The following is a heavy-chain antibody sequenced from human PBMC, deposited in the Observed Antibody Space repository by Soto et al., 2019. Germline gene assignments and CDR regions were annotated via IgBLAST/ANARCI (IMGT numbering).Heavy chain of an antibody. CDR3: ARDLVVVPAAIGGYYYYYGMDV. J-gene: IGHJ6*02. D-gene: IGHD2-2*02. CDR1: GGSISSYY. V-gene: IGHV4-59*01. Sequence: LSLTFTVSGGSISSYYWSWIRQPPGKGLEWIGYIYYSGSTNYNPSLKSRVTISVDTSKNQFSLKLSSVTAADTAVYYCARDLVVVPAAIGGYYYYYGMDVWGQGTTVTVSS. CDR2: IYYSGST.